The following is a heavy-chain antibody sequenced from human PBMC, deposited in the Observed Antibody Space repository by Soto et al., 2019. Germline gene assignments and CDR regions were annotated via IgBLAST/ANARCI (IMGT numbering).Heavy chain of an antibody. V-gene: IGHV3-11*01. CDR1: GFTFSDYY. Sequence: QLQLVESGGGLVKPGGSLTLSCAASGFTFSDYYMTWIRQAPGKGLEWVSYISSTTGAIYYADSVKGRFTISRHNARDLLYLQMTTLRADDTAVYYCASVGHDYYYGMDVWGQGTTVTVSS. D-gene: IGHD1-26*01. CDR2: ISSTTGAI. J-gene: IGHJ6*02. CDR3: ASVGHDYYYGMDV.